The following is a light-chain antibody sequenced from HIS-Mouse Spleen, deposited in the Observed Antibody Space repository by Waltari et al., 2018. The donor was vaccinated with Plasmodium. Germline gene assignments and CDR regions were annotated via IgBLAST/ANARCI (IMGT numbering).Light chain of an antibody. J-gene: IGKJ1*01. Sequence: DIQMTQSPSTLSASVGDRATITCRASQSISSWLAWYQQKPGKAPKLLIYKASSLESGVPSRFSGSGSGTEFTLTIRSLQPDDFATYYCQQYNSYSWTFGQGTKVEIK. CDR3: QQYNSYSWT. CDR1: QSISSW. CDR2: KAS. V-gene: IGKV1-5*03.